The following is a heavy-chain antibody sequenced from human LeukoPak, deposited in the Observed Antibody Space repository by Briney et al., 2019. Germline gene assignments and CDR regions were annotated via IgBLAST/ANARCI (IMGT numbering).Heavy chain of an antibody. CDR2: IIPIFGTA. D-gene: IGHD6-19*01. J-gene: IGHJ4*02. V-gene: IGHV1-69*05. CDR1: GGTFSSYA. Sequence: SVKVSCKASGGTFSSYAISWVRQAPGQGLEWMGGIIPIFGTANYAQKFQGRVTITTDESTSTAYMELSSLRSEDTAVYYCAREGVAAVAGTPGLGYWGQGTLVTVSS. CDR3: AREGVAAVAGTPGLGY.